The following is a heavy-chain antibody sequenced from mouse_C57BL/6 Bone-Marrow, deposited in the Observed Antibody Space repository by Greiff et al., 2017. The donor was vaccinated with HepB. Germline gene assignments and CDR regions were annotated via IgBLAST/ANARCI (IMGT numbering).Heavy chain of an antibody. CDR1: GFTFSDFY. CDR2: SRNKANDYTT. CDR3: ARDGSGYGFAY. V-gene: IGHV7-1*01. J-gene: IGHJ3*01. Sequence: EVQLVESGGGLVQSGRSLRLSCATSGFTFSDFYMEWVRQAPGKGLEWIAASRNKANDYTTEYSASVKGRFIVSRDTSQSILYLQMNALRAEDTAIYYCARDGSGYGFAYWGQGTLVTVSA. D-gene: IGHD3-2*02.